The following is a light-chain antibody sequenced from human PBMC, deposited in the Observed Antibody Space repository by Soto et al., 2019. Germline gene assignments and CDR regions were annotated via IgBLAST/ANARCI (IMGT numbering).Light chain of an antibody. J-gene: IGLJ1*01. Sequence: QPAGTQAGRVSVSPAPAIAMSCTGTSSDVGGYNYVSWYQQHPGNAPKLMIYEVSIRPSGVSNRFSGSKSGNTASLAISGLQSEAEADYYCSSYTTDPIVFGTGTNVTVL. CDR2: EVS. V-gene: IGLV2-14*01. CDR3: SSYTTDPIV. CDR1: SSDVGGYNY.